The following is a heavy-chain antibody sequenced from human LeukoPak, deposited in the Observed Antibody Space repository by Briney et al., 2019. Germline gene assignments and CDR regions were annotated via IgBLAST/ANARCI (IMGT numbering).Heavy chain of an antibody. Sequence: GGSLRLSCSASGFTFSDFGLHWVRQAPGKGLEWVAVIWYDGSKRYYADSVKGRFTISRDDSKNTVFLQMTSLRVDDTAVYYCARDLGTTNYYFDHWGQGTLVTVSS. J-gene: IGHJ4*02. CDR3: ARDLGTTNYYFDH. D-gene: IGHD7-27*01. CDR2: IWYDGSKR. V-gene: IGHV3-33*01. CDR1: GFTFSDFG.